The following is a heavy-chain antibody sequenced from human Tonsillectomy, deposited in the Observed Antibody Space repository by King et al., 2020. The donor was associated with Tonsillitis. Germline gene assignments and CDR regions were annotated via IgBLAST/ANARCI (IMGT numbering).Heavy chain of an antibody. V-gene: IGHV3-7*03. CDR3: VRGCHWFDH. D-gene: IGHD2-8*01. J-gene: IGHJ5*02. CDR2: LSPVGSEE. Sequence: VQLVESGGGLVQPGGSLRLSCAASGFTFSNYWVTWVRQSPGKGLEWVANLSPVGSEENNADSVRGRFTISRDNTENSPHLQMTSLRVEDTAVYYCVRGCHWFDHWGQGALVTVSS. CDR1: GFTFSNYW.